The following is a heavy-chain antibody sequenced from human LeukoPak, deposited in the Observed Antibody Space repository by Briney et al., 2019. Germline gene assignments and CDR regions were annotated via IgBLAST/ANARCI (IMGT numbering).Heavy chain of an antibody. CDR3: ARVVVMRGRWLDY. Sequence: SETLSLTCTVSGGSISSGDYYWSWIRQPPGKGLEWIGYIYYSGSTYYNPSLKSRVTISVDTSKNQFPLKLSSVTAADTAVYYCARVVVMRGRWLDYWGQGTLVTVSS. J-gene: IGHJ4*02. D-gene: IGHD3-22*01. CDR1: GGSISSGDYY. V-gene: IGHV4-30-4*01. CDR2: IYYSGST.